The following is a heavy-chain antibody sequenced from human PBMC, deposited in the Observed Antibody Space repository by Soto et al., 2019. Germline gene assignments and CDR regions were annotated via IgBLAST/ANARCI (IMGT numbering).Heavy chain of an antibody. CDR2: IIPIFGTA. CDR3: ARGPVAPITATENWFDP. D-gene: IGHD2-15*01. CDR1: GGTFSSYA. V-gene: IGHV1-69*12. Sequence: QVQLVQSGAEVKKPGSSVKVSCKASGGTFSSYAISWVRQAPGQGLEWMGGIIPIFGTANYAQKFQGRVTSTADESTSTTYMALSSLRSEDTAVYYCARGPVAPITATENWFDPWGQGTLVTVSS. J-gene: IGHJ5*02.